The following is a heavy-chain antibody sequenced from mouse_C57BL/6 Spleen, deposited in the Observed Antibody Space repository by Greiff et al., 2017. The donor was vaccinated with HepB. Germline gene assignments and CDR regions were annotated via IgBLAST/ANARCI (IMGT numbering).Heavy chain of an antibody. CDR3: ARRQLGDYAMDY. CDR1: GYTFTSYW. V-gene: IGHV1-69*01. Sequence: VQLQQSGAELVMPGASVKLSCKASGYTFTSYWMHWVKQRPGQGLEWIGEIDPSDSYTNYNQKFKGKSTLTVDKSSSTAYMQLSSLTSEDSAVYYCARRQLGDYAMDYWGQGTSVTVSS. J-gene: IGHJ4*01. CDR2: IDPSDSYT. D-gene: IGHD4-1*02.